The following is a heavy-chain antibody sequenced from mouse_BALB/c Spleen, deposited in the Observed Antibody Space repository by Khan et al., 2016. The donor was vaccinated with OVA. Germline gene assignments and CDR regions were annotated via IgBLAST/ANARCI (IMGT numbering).Heavy chain of an antibody. CDR2: LNTYTGQP. CDR1: GYTFTNYG. V-gene: IGHV9-3-1*01. D-gene: IGHD4-1*02. Sequence: QIQLVQSGPELKKPGETVKISCKASGYTFTNYGMNWVKQAPGKGLKWMGWLNTYTGQPTYADDFKGRFAFSLETSASTAYLQINNPKNEDTATYFCARSNSYWYFDVWGAGTTVTVSS. CDR3: ARSNSYWYFDV. J-gene: IGHJ1*01.